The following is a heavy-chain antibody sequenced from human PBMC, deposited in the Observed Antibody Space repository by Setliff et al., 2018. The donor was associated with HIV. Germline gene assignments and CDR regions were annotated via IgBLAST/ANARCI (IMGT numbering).Heavy chain of an antibody. J-gene: IGHJ1*01. CDR2: INVGKGDT. Sequence: ASVKVSCKASGYTFTTYSMHWVRQAPGQSLEWMGWINVGKGDTKYSQEFQGRITITRDTSANTAYMDLSRLRSDDTAVYYCARGAGNPHWYYDTWSGPSSGYFQHWGQGTPVTVSS. CDR3: ARGAGNPHWYYDTWSGPSSGYFQH. CDR1: GYTFTTYS. D-gene: IGHD3-3*01. V-gene: IGHV1-3*01.